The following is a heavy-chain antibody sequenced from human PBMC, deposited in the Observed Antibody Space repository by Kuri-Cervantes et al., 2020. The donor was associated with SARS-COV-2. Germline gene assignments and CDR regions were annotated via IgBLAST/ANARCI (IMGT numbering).Heavy chain of an antibody. D-gene: IGHD1-26*01. J-gene: IGHJ4*02. Sequence: GESLKISCAASGFTFSSYGMHWVRQAPGKGLEWVAVIWYDGSNKYHADSVKGRFTISRDNAKNTLYLQMNSLRAEDTAVYYCSVAVGYWGQGPLVTVSS. CDR1: GFTFSSYG. CDR2: IWYDGSNK. V-gene: IGHV3-33*03. CDR3: SVAVGY.